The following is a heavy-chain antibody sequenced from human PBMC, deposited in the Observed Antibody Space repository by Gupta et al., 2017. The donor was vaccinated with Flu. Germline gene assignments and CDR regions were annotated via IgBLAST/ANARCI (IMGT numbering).Heavy chain of an antibody. D-gene: IGHD3-10*01. V-gene: IGHV3-7*01. CDR2: IRPDGSRE. CDR3: VRGVALDI. J-gene: IGHJ3*02. CDR1: GFIVTTHW. Sequence: ASGFIVTTHWMNWVRQAPGKGLEWVANIRPDGSREYYVDSVKGRFTISRDNAKNSLYLQMNTLRAEDTAVYYCVRGVALDIWGQGTVVTVSS.